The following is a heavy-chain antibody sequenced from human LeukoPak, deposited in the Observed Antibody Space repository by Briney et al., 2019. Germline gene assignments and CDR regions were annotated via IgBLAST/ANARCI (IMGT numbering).Heavy chain of an antibody. Sequence: ASVKVSCKASGYTFTSYYMHWVRQAPGQGLEWMGIINPSGGSTSYAQKFQGRVTMTRDTSTRTVYMELRSLRSDDTAVYCCASSLGSYYPIYFDYWGQGTLVTVSS. J-gene: IGHJ4*02. CDR3: ASSLGSYYPIYFDY. CDR1: GYTFTSYY. D-gene: IGHD1-26*01. CDR2: INPSGGST. V-gene: IGHV1-46*01.